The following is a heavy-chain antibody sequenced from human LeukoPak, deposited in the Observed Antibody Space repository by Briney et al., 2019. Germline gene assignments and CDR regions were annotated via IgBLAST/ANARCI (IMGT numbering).Heavy chain of an antibody. CDR2: IYYSGST. D-gene: IGHD6-13*01. CDR3: ARDAIGIAAAYDAFDI. V-gene: IGHV4-59*01. CDR1: GGSISSYY. Sequence: SSETLSLTCTVSGGSISSYYWSWIRQPPGKGLEWIGYIYYSGSTNYSPSLKSRVTISVDTSKNQFSLKLSSVTAADTAVYYCARDAIGIAAAYDAFDIWGQGTMVTVSS. J-gene: IGHJ3*02.